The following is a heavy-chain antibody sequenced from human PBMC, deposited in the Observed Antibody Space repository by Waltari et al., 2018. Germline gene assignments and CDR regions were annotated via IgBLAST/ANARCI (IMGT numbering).Heavy chain of an antibody. CDR1: GYSISSGYY. Sequence: QVQLQESGPGLVKPSETLSLTCAVSGYSISSGYYWGWIRKPPGKGLEWIGSIYHSGSTYYNPSLKSRVTISVDTSKNQFSLKLSSVTAADTAVYYCARHAAYGDYGLYYYYGMDVWGQGTTVTVSS. D-gene: IGHD4-17*01. V-gene: IGHV4-38-2*01. CDR3: ARHAAYGDYGLYYYYGMDV. J-gene: IGHJ6*02. CDR2: IYHSGST.